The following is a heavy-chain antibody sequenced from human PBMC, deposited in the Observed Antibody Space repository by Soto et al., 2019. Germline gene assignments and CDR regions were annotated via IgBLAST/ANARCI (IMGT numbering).Heavy chain of an antibody. J-gene: IGHJ4*02. CDR2: ISYDGSNK. V-gene: IGHV3-30-3*01. CDR3: ARESEGWLLDY. CDR1: GFTFSSYA. D-gene: IGHD5-12*01. Sequence: QVQLVESGGGVVQPGRSLRLSCAASGFTFSSYAMHWVRQAPGKGLEWVAVISYDGSNKYYADSVKGRSTISRDNSKNTLYLQMNSLRAEDTAVYYCARESEGWLLDYWGQGTLVTVSS.